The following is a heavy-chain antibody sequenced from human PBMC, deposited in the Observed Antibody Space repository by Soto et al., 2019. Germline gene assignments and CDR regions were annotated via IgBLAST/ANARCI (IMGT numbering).Heavy chain of an antibody. CDR3: AKQQWFGEYPYYGMDV. CDR2: ISGSGGST. Sequence: EVQLLESGGGLVQPGGSLRLSCAASGFTFSGYAMSWVRQAPGKGLEWVSAISGSGGSTYYADSVKGRFTISRDNSKNTLYLQMNSLRAEDTAVYDCAKQQWFGEYPYYGMDVWGQGTTVTVSS. D-gene: IGHD3-10*01. J-gene: IGHJ6*02. V-gene: IGHV3-23*01. CDR1: GFTFSGYA.